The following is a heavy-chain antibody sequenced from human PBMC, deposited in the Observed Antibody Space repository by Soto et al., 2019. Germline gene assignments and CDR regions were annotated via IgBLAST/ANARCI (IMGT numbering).Heavy chain of an antibody. J-gene: IGHJ6*03. Sequence: GGSLRLSCAASGFTFSTCGMHWVRQAPGKGLQWVAATSYDETTKYYADSVKGRFTISRDNSKNTLYLQMNSLRPEDTAVYYCAKRGGAADYRYIDVWGKGTTVTVSS. CDR2: TSYDETTK. CDR3: AKRGGAADYRYIDV. CDR1: GFTFSTCG. V-gene: IGHV3-30*18. D-gene: IGHD4-17*01.